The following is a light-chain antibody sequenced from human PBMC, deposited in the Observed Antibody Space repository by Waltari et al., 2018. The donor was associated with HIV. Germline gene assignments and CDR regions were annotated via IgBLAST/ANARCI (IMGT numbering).Light chain of an antibody. J-gene: IGKJ2*01. V-gene: IGKV1-39*01. CDR3: QRSYSSLST. CDR1: QSIDTY. CDR2: AAS. Sequence: DIQMTQSPSSLSASLGDRVTITCRASQSIDTYLNWYQQRPGEAPKLLIYAASNLQSGVPSRFSGRGSGTDFTLTISSLQPEDFATYFCQRSYSSLSTFGQGTKL.